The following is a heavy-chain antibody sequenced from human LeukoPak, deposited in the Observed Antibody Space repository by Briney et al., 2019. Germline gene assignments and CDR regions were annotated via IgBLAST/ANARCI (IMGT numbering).Heavy chain of an antibody. CDR1: GFTFSSYT. CDR3: AKDGGLWVSAHWGDS. Sequence: GGSLRLSCAASGFTFSSYTMSWVRQAPGKGLEWVSTITTSDGNTYYADSAKGRFTVSRDNSKNTLFLQMNSLRAEDTAVYYCAKDGGLWVSAHWGDSWGRGTLVTVSS. D-gene: IGHD7-27*01. V-gene: IGHV3-23*01. J-gene: IGHJ4*02. CDR2: ITTSDGNT.